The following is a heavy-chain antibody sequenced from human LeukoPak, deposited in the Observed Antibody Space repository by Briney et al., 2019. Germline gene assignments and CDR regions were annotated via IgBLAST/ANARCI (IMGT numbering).Heavy chain of an antibody. CDR3: ARGYGMDV. CDR1: GSTLSSYA. J-gene: IGHJ6*02. CDR2: IGTAGDT. Sequence: GGSLRLSCEAFGSTLSSYALPWVRQAKGKGLEWVSAIGTAGDTYYPGSVKGRFTISRENAKNSLYLQMNSLRAGDTAVYYCARGYGMDVWGQGTTVTVSS. V-gene: IGHV3-13*01.